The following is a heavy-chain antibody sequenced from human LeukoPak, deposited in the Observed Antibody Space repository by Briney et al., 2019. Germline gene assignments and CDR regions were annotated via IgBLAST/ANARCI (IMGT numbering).Heavy chain of an antibody. CDR2: IYYSGST. D-gene: IGHD1-26*01. J-gene: IGHJ5*02. V-gene: IGHV4-39*07. Sequence: SETLSLTCTGSGGSISSSSYYWGWIRQPPGKGLEWIGSIYYSGSTYYNPSPKSRVTISVDTSKNQFSLKLSSVTAADTAVYYCARELRSAWASFDPWGQGTLVIVSS. CDR1: GGSISSSSYY. CDR3: ARELRSAWASFDP.